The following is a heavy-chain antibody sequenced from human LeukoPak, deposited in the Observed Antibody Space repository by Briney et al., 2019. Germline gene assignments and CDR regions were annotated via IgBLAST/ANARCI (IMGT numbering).Heavy chain of an antibody. D-gene: IGHD5-12*01. J-gene: IGHJ4*02. V-gene: IGHV4-39*07. CDR1: GGSISSSSYY. Sequence: SETLSLTCTVSGGSISSSSYYWGWIRQPPGKGLEWIGSIYYSGSTYYDPSLKSRVTISVDTSKNQFSLKLSSVTAADTAVYYCARDKPYSGYEHERTDFDYWGQGTLVTVSS. CDR2: IYYSGST. CDR3: ARDKPYSGYEHERTDFDY.